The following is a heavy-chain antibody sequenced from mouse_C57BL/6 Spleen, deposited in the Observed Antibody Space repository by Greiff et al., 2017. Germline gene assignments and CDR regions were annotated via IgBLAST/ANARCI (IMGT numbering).Heavy chain of an antibody. Sequence: EVKLVESGGGLVKPGGSLKLSCAASGFTFSSYAMSWVRQTPEKRLEWVATISDGGSYTYYPDNVKGRFTISRDNAKNNRSLQMSHLESEDTAMYYCARVPEGYGRSYDWYFDVGGTGTTGTVSA. CDR1: GFTFSSYA. J-gene: IGHJ1*03. V-gene: IGHV5-4*03. D-gene: IGHD1-1*01. CDR3: ARVPEGYGRSYDWYFDV. CDR2: ISDGGSYT.